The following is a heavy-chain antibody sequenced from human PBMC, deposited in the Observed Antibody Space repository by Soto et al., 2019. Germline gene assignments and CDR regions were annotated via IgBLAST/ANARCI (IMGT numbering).Heavy chain of an antibody. D-gene: IGHD3-9*01. Sequence: ASVKVSCKASGYTFTGYYMHWVRQAPGQGLEWMGWINPNSGGTNYAQKFQGWVTMTRDTSISTAYMELSRLGSDDTAVYYCARGRRLKDYDILTGQDYWGQGTLVTVSS. CDR3: ARGRRLKDYDILTGQDY. CDR1: GYTFTGYY. CDR2: INPNSGGT. J-gene: IGHJ4*02. V-gene: IGHV1-2*04.